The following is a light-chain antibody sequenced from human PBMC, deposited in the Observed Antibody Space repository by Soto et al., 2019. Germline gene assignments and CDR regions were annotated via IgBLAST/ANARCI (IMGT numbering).Light chain of an antibody. Sequence: QSVLTQPRSVSGSPGQSVTISCTGTSSDVGGYNYVSWYQQHPGKAPKLMIYDVSQRPSGLPDRFSGSKSGNTASLTISGLQADDEDDYYCCSYAGSYYVFGTGTKLTVL. V-gene: IGLV2-11*01. J-gene: IGLJ1*01. CDR2: DVS. CDR1: SSDVGGYNY. CDR3: CSYAGSYYV.